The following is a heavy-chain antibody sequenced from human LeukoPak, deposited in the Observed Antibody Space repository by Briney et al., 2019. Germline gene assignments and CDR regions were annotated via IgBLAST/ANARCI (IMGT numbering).Heavy chain of an antibody. D-gene: IGHD4-23*01. V-gene: IGHV3-30*18. CDR2: ISYDGTNK. CDR1: GFTSSTYG. J-gene: IGHJ4*02. CDR3: AKDNSYGYGVNPSEPDF. Sequence: GGSLRLSCAASGFTSSTYGMHWVRQAPGKGLEWVAVISYDGTNKYYAESVKGRFTISRDNSKNTLYLQMNSLKAEDTAVYFCAKDNSYGYGVNPSEPDFWGQGTLVAVSS.